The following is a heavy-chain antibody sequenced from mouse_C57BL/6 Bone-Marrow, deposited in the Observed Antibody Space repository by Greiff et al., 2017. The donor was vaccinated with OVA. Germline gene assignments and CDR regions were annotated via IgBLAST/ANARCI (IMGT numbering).Heavy chain of an antibody. J-gene: IGHJ2*01. D-gene: IGHD2-3*01. CDR2: ISSGGSYT. V-gene: IGHV5-6*01. Sequence: EVKLVESGGDLVKPGGSLKLSCAASEFTFSSFASSWFRQTPDKRLEWVATISSGGSYTYYPDSVKGRFTISRDNAKNTLYLQMSSLKSEDTAMYYCARHDGYPDYWGQGTTLTVSS. CDR1: EFTFSSFA. CDR3: ARHDGYPDY.